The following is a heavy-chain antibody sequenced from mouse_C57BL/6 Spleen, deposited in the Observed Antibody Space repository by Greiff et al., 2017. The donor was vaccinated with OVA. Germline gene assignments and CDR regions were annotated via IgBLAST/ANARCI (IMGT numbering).Heavy chain of an antibody. CDR2: ISSGGSYT. V-gene: IGHV5-6*01. J-gene: IGHJ4*01. CDR1: GFTFSSYG. CDR3: ARFITTVVATEEGYAMDY. D-gene: IGHD1-1*01. Sequence: EVNLVEPGGDLVKPGGSLKLSCAASGFTFSSYGMSWVRQTPDKRLEWVATISSGGSYTYSPDSVKGRFTISRDNAKNTLYLQMGSLKSEDAAMYYCARFITTVVATEEGYAMDYWGQGTSVTVSS.